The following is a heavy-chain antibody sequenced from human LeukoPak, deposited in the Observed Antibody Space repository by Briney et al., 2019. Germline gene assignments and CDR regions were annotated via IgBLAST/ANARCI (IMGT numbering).Heavy chain of an antibody. Sequence: SETLSLTCTVSGGSISSGSYYWSWIRQPPGKGLEWIGYISYSGITDYNPSLKSRVTISVDTSKNQLSLRLRSVTAADTAVYYCARAGFPNWFDPWGQGILVAVSS. CDR2: ISYSGIT. J-gene: IGHJ5*02. CDR1: GGSISSGSYY. D-gene: IGHD2/OR15-2a*01. V-gene: IGHV4-61*01. CDR3: ARAGFPNWFDP.